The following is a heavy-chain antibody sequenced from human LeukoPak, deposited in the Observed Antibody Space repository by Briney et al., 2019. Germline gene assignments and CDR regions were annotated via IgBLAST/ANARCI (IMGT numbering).Heavy chain of an antibody. V-gene: IGHV4-39*01. CDR2: IYYSGST. Sequence: SETLSLTCTVSGGSISSSSYYWGWIRQPPGEGLEWIGGIYYSGSTYYNPSLKSRVTISVDTSKNQFSLKLSSVTAADTALYYCARHVDWNYYLDYWGQGTLVTVSS. CDR3: ARHVDWNYYLDY. CDR1: GGSISSSSYY. J-gene: IGHJ4*02. D-gene: IGHD1-7*01.